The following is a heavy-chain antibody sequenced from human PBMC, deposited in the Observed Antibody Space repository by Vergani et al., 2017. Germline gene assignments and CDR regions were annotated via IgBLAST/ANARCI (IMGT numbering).Heavy chain of an antibody. CDR3: ARVGYCSSTSCPIFDY. D-gene: IGHD2-2*01. V-gene: IGHV1-46*03. J-gene: IGHJ4*02. CDR1: EYTFTSYY. Sequence: QVQLVQSGAEVKKPGASVKVSCKASEYTFTSYYMHWVRQAPGQGLEWMGIINPSGGSTSYAQKFQGRVTMTRDTSTSTVYMELSSLRSEDTAVYYCARVGYCSSTSCPIFDYWGQGTLVTVSS. CDR2: INPSGGST.